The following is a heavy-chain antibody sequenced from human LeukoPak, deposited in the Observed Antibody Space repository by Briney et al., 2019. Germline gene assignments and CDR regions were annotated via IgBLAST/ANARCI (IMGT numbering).Heavy chain of an antibody. CDR1: GGSISSSSYY. CDR2: IYYSGST. CDR3: AGDVTDTAMVGY. Sequence: SETLSLTCTVSGGSISSSSYYWGWIRQPPGKGLEWIGSIYYSGSTYYNPSLKSRVTISVDTSKNQFSLKLSSETAADTAVYYCAGDVTDTAMVGYWGQGTLVTVSS. V-gene: IGHV4-39*07. D-gene: IGHD5-18*01. J-gene: IGHJ4*02.